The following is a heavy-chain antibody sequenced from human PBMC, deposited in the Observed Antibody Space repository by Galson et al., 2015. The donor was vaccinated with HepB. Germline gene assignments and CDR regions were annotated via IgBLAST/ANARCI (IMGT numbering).Heavy chain of an antibody. Sequence: SLRLSCAASGFTFSDYYMSWIRQAPGKGLEWVSYISSSGSTIYYADSVKGRFTISRDNAKSSLYLQMNSLRAEDTAVYYCARETTYYDFWSGYSTWGQGTLVTVSS. CDR1: GFTFSDYY. V-gene: IGHV3-11*01. CDR2: ISSSGSTI. CDR3: ARETTYYDFWSGYST. D-gene: IGHD3-3*01. J-gene: IGHJ5*02.